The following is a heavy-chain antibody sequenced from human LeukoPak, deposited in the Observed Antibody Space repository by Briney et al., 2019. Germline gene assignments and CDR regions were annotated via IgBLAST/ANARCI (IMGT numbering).Heavy chain of an antibody. CDR2: INHSGST. CDR3: ARGKGSSWYLKYYFDY. D-gene: IGHD6-13*01. Sequence: SETLSLTCAVYGGSFSGYYWSWIRQPPGKGLEWIGEINHSGSTNYNPSLKSRVTISVDTSKNQFSLKLSSVTAADTAVYYCARGKGSSWYLKYYFDYWGQGTLVTVSS. J-gene: IGHJ4*02. V-gene: IGHV4-34*01. CDR1: GGSFSGYY.